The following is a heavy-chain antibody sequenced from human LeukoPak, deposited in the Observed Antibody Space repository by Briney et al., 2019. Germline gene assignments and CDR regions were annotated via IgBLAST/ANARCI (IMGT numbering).Heavy chain of an antibody. CDR2: INPSGGRT. Sequence: ASVKVSCKASGYTFTSYYMHWVRQAPGQGLEGMGIINPSGGRTSYAQKFQGRVTMTRDMSTSTVYMELSSLRSEDTAVYYCARDPARGYYGSGSYYNVYYYYYMDVWGKGTTVTVSS. CDR3: ARDPARGYYGSGSYYNVYYYYYMDV. CDR1: GYTFTSYY. J-gene: IGHJ6*03. V-gene: IGHV1-46*01. D-gene: IGHD3-10*01.